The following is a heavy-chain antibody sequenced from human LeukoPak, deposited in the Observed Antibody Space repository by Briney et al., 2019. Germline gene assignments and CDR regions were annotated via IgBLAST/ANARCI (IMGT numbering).Heavy chain of an antibody. CDR1: GFTFSDYY. Sequence: PGGSLRLSCAASGFTFSDYYMSWIRQAPGKGLEWVSSISSSSSYIYYADSVKGRFTISRDNAKISLYLQMNSLRAEDTAVYYCAELGITMIGGVWGKGTTVTISS. CDR3: AELGITMIGGV. J-gene: IGHJ6*04. D-gene: IGHD3-10*02. V-gene: IGHV3-11*06. CDR2: ISSSSSYI.